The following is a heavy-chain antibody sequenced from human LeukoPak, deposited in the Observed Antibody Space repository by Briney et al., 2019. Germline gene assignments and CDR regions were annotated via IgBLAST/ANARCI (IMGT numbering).Heavy chain of an antibody. J-gene: IGHJ4*02. CDR3: ARDGDYDYVWGSYRYDY. V-gene: IGHV3-9*01. CDR2: ISWNSGSI. D-gene: IGHD3-16*02. CDR1: GFIFNNYA. Sequence: PGRSLRLSCAGSGFIFNNYAMHWVRQPPGKGLEWVSGISWNSGSIDYADSVKGRFTISRDNSKNTLYLQMNSLRAEDTAVYYCARDGDYDYVWGSYRYDYWGQGTLVTVSS.